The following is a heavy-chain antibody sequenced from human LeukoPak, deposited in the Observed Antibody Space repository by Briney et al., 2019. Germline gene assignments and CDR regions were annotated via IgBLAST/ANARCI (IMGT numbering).Heavy chain of an antibody. Sequence: ASVKVSCKASGYTFTSYGISWVRQAPGQGLEWMGWISAYNGNTNYAQKLQGRVTMTRDTSTSTVYMELSSLRSEDTAVYYCASSRRTLWFGEFPLGWGQGTLVTVSS. D-gene: IGHD3-10*01. CDR3: ASSRRTLWFGEFPLG. J-gene: IGHJ4*02. CDR2: ISAYNGNT. CDR1: GYTFTSYG. V-gene: IGHV1-18*01.